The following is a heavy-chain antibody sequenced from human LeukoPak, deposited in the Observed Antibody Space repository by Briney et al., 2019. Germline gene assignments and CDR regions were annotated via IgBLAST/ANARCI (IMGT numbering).Heavy chain of an antibody. D-gene: IGHD3-10*01. CDR2: ISGSGGST. CDR1: GFTFSSYA. J-gene: IGHJ4*02. V-gene: IGHV3-23*01. Sequence: GGSLRLSCAASGFTFSSYAMSWVRQAPGKGLEWVSAISGSGGSTYYADSVKGRFTISRDNSKNTLYMQMNSLRAEDTAVYYCAKDLRVIGYYFDYWGQGTLVTVSS. CDR3: AKDLRVIGYYFDY.